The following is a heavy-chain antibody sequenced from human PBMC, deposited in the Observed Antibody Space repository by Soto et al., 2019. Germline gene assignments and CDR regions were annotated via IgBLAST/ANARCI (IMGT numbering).Heavy chain of an antibody. V-gene: IGHV3-23*01. J-gene: IGHJ6*02. D-gene: IGHD2-2*01. CDR2: TRSNGEHT. CDR3: AKDSKSVSVSAARVYGMDV. Sequence: GSLRIACAGSVFMFSSFAMTWVRQAPGKGLEWVSTTRSNGEHTYYADSVKGRFTVSRDNSKNTLFLEMSSLRAEDSAIYYCAKDSKSVSVSAARVYGMDVWGQGTTVTVSS. CDR1: VFMFSSFA.